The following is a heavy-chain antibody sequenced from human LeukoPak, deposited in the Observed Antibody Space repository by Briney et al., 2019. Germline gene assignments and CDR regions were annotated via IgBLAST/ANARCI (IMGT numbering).Heavy chain of an antibody. D-gene: IGHD6-13*01. V-gene: IGHV3-30*03. Sequence: GGSLRLSCAASGFTFSNYDMHWVRQAPGKGLEWVAVISYDGTNKYYADSVKGRFTISRDNSKSTLYLQMNSLRAEDTAVYYCAREPRLGSSWNYFDYWGQGTLVTVSS. CDR3: AREPRLGSSWNYFDY. J-gene: IGHJ4*02. CDR2: ISYDGTNK. CDR1: GFTFSNYD.